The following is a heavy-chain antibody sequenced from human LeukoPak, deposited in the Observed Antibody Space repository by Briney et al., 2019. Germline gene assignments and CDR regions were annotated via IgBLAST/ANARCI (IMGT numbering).Heavy chain of an antibody. Sequence: GGSLRLSCAATGFTFSSDAMSWVRQAPGKGLEWVSSISGSGSSTYYADSVRGRFTVSRDNSKNTLHLHMNSLRAEDTAAYYCAKVATVFDYYYYGMDVWGQGTTVTVSS. D-gene: IGHD3-3*01. CDR1: GFTFSSDA. CDR2: ISGSGSST. CDR3: AKVATVFDYYYYGMDV. J-gene: IGHJ6*02. V-gene: IGHV3-23*01.